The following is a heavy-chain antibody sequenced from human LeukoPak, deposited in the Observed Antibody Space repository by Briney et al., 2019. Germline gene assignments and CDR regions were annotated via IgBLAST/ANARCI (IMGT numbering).Heavy chain of an antibody. J-gene: IGHJ4*02. Sequence: SETLSLTCTVSGGSISSYYWSWIRPPPGKGLEWIGYIYYSGSTNYNPSLKSRVTISVDTSKNQFSLKLSSVTADTAVYYCARDQAGPYSSGWHYFDYWGQGTLVTVSS. CDR1: GGSISSYY. D-gene: IGHD6-19*01. V-gene: IGHV4-59*01. CDR3: ARDQAGPYSSGWHYFDY. CDR2: IYYSGST.